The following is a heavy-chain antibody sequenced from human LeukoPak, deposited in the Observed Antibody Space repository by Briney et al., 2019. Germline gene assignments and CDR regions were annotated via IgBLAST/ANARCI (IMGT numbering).Heavy chain of an antibody. CDR3: ARLFIGMDV. V-gene: IGHV4-34*01. Sequence: SETLSLTCAVYGGSFSGYYWSWIRQPPGKGLEWIGEINHSGSTNYNPSLKSRVTISVDTSKNQFSLKLSSVTAADTAVYYCARLFIGMDVWGQGTTVTVSS. D-gene: IGHD3-3*01. J-gene: IGHJ6*02. CDR2: INHSGST. CDR1: GGSFSGYY.